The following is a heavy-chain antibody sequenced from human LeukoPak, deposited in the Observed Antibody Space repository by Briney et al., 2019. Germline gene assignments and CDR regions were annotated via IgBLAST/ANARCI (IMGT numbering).Heavy chain of an antibody. V-gene: IGHV1-3*01. CDR1: GYTFTSYA. Sequence: ASVKVSSKASGYTFTSYAMHWVRQAPGQRREWMGWINAGNGNTKYSQKFQGRGTITRDTSASTAYMELSSLRSEDTAVYFCASERYCSSPSCYYFDYWGQGTVVTVS. CDR3: ASERYCSSPSCYYFDY. J-gene: IGHJ4*02. D-gene: IGHD2-2*01. CDR2: INAGNGNT.